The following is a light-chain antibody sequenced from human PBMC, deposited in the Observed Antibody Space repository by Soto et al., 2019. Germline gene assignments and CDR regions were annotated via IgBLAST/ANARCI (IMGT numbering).Light chain of an antibody. J-gene: IGLJ1*01. Sequence: QSALTQPASVSGSPGQSITISCTGTSSDVGGYNYVSWYQHHPGRAPKLMIYDVSTRPSGVSNRFSGSKSGNTASLTISGLQAEDEADYYCSSYTSSSTQVFRTGTKLTVL. CDR1: SSDVGGYNY. CDR2: DVS. V-gene: IGLV2-14*03. CDR3: SSYTSSSTQV.